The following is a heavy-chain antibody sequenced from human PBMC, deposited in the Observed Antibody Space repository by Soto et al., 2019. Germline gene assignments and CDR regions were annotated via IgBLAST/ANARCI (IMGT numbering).Heavy chain of an antibody. CDR2: IYYSGST. V-gene: IGHV4-59*08. D-gene: IGHD4-17*01. Sequence: PSETLSLTCTFSGFSISSYYWSWIRQPPGKGLEWIGYIYYSGSTNYSPSLKSRVTISVDTSKNQLSLKLSSVTAADTAVYYCARRYGYYFDYWGQGTLVTVSS. CDR3: ARRYGYYFDY. J-gene: IGHJ4*02. CDR1: GFSISSYY.